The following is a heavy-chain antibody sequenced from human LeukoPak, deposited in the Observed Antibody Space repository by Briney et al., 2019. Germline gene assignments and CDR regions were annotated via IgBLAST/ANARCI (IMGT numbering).Heavy chain of an antibody. CDR3: ARLSVLGAFDI. Sequence: GASVKVSCKASGYTFTSYGISWVRQAPGQGLEWMGWISAYNGNTNYAQKLQGRVTMTTDTSTTTVHMELSSLRSDDTAVYYCARLSVLGAFDIWGQGTMVTVSS. D-gene: IGHD7-27*01. CDR1: GYTFTSYG. J-gene: IGHJ3*02. V-gene: IGHV1-18*01. CDR2: ISAYNGNT.